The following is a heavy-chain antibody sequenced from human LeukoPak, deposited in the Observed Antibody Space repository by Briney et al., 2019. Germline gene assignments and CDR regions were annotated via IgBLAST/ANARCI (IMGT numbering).Heavy chain of an antibody. J-gene: IGHJ6*03. CDR3: ATPRSSIAARRGYYYYYMDV. CDR1: GYTFTSYY. V-gene: IGHV1-46*03. Sequence: ASVKVSCKASGYTFTSYYMHWVRQAPGQGLEWLRIINPSGGSTSYAQKFQGRVTMTRDTSTSTVYMELSSLRSEDTAVYYCATPRSSIAARRGYYYYYMDVWGKGTTVTVSS. D-gene: IGHD6-6*01. CDR2: INPSGGST.